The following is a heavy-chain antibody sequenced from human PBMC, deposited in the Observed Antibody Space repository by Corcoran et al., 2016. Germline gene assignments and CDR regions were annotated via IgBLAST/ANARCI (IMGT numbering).Heavy chain of an antibody. D-gene: IGHD6-19*01. J-gene: IGHJ6*02. Sequence: EVQLVESGGDLVQPGGSLRLSCAASGFTFSSYSMNWVRQAPGKGLEWVAYISSTSSTIYYADSVKGRITISKDNAKNSLYLQMNSLRDEDTAVYYCARLGAVAYSYYYYGMDVWGQGTTVTVSS. V-gene: IGHV3-48*02. CDR3: ARLGAVAYSYYYYGMDV. CDR1: GFTFSSYS. CDR2: ISSTSSTI.